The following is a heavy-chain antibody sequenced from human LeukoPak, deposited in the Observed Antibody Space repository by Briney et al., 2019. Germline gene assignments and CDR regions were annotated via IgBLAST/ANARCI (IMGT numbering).Heavy chain of an antibody. J-gene: IGHJ4*02. V-gene: IGHV3-74*01. D-gene: IGHD5-12*01. CDR1: GFTFSTYW. CDR3: ARDRGYTQDY. CDR2: IKRDGSST. Sequence: GGSLRLSCAASGFTFSTYWMHWVRHARGKGLVWVSHIKRDGSSTIYADSVKGRFTISRDNAKNTLYLQMNRLRADDTAVYYCARDRGYTQDYWGQGTLVTVSS.